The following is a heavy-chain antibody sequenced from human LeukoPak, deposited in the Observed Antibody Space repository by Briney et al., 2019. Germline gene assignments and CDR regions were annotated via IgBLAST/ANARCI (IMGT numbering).Heavy chain of an antibody. CDR2: ISAYNGNT. D-gene: IGHD3-10*01. J-gene: IGHJ6*02. CDR3: ARDLEVRPFYYYGMDV. Sequence: ASVTVSCKASGYTFTSYDINWVRQATGQGLEWMGWISAYNGNTNYAQKLQGRVTMTTDTSTSTAYMELRSLRSDDTAVYYCARDLEVRPFYYYGMDVWGQGTTVTVSS. V-gene: IGHV1-18*01. CDR1: GYTFTSYD.